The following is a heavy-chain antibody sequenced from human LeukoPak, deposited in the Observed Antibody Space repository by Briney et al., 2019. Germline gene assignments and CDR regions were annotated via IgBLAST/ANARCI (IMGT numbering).Heavy chain of an antibody. CDR2: ISTSSSYI. CDR1: GFTFDDYG. V-gene: IGHV3-21*01. D-gene: IGHD6-19*01. J-gene: IGHJ3*02. Sequence: GGSLRLSCAASGFTFDDYGMNWVRQAPGKGLEWVSSISTSSSYIYYADSVKGRFTISRDNAKKSLYLQMNSLRADDTAVYYCARGASVVAGNDNAFDIWGQGTMVTVSS. CDR3: ARGASVVAGNDNAFDI.